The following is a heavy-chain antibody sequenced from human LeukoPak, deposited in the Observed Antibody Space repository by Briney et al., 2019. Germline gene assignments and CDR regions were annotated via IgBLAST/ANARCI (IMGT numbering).Heavy chain of an antibody. V-gene: IGHV1-18*01. D-gene: IGHD3-22*01. CDR2: ISAYNGNT. Sequence: ASVKVSCKASGYTFTSYGISWVRQAPGQGLEWMGWISAYNGNTNYAQKLQGRVTTTTDTSTSTAYMELRSLRSDDTAVYYCVDSSVYYRPFDYWGQGTLVTVSS. J-gene: IGHJ4*02. CDR1: GYTFTSYG. CDR3: VDSSVYYRPFDY.